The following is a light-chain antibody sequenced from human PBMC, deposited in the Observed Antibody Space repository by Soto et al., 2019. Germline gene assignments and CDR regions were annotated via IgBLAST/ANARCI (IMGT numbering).Light chain of an antibody. Sequence: EIVLTQSPGTLSLSPGESATLSCRASQSVNSNYLAWYQQKLGRAPRLLIYDASSRAPGIPDRFSGSGSGTDFTLTISRLEPEDFAVYYCHQYGSSPQAFGQGTNLEIK. CDR3: HQYGSSPQA. CDR2: DAS. V-gene: IGKV3-20*01. J-gene: IGKJ2*01. CDR1: QSVNSNY.